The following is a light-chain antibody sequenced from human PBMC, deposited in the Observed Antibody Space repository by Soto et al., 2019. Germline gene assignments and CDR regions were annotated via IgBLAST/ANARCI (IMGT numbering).Light chain of an antibody. CDR2: EDN. J-gene: IGLJ3*02. V-gene: IGLV6-57*03. CDR1: SGSIASNY. CDR3: QSYDSSPSWV. Sequence: NFMLTQPHSVSESPGKKVTISCTRSSGSIASNYVQWYQQRPGSAPTTVIYEDNQRPSGVPDRFSGSIDSSSNSASLTISGLKTEDEADYYCQSYDSSPSWVFGGGTKLTVL.